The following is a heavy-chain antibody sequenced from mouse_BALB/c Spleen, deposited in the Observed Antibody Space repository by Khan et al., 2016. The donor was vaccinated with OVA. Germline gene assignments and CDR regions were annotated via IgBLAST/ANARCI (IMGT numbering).Heavy chain of an antibody. CDR3: ARKDYYAYDPFPY. D-gene: IGHD2-2*01. CDR1: GYSITSEYA. Sequence: EVQLQESGPGLVKPSLSLSLTCTVTGYSITSEYAWNWIRQFPGNKLEWMGYIDYSGNTRFNPSLKSRTSITRDTFKNQFFLQLNSVTAEDTATYDCARKDYYAYDPFPYWGQGTLVTVSA. J-gene: IGHJ3*01. V-gene: IGHV3-2*02. CDR2: IDYSGNT.